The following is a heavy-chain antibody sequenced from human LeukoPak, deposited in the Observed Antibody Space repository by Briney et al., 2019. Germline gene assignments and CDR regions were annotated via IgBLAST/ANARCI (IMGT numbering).Heavy chain of an antibody. CDR1: GYTFTGYH. J-gene: IGHJ4*02. V-gene: IGHV1-2*06. CDR2: INPNSGDT. D-gene: IGHD2-2*01. CDR3: SREYCSSTSCLFDY. Sequence: ASVKVSCKASGYTFTGYHMHWVRQAPGQGLEWMGRINPNSGDTNYAQKFQGRVTMTRDTSISTASMELSRLRSDDTAVYYCSREYCSSTSCLFDYWGQGTLVTVSS.